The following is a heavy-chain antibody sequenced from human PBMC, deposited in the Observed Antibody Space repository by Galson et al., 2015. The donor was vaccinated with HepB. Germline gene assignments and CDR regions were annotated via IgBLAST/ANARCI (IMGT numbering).Heavy chain of an antibody. D-gene: IGHD2-2*01. Sequence: SLRLSCAASGFTFSDHYMDWVRRAPGEGLEWVGRSRNEANSYTTEYAASVEGRFTISRDDSKNSVYLQMNSLKTEDTAMYYCTRGTGEYCTSTSCPYYYYAMDVWGQGTTVTVSS. CDR2: SRNEANSYTT. CDR1: GFTFSDHY. CDR3: TRGTGEYCTSTSCPYYYYAMDV. V-gene: IGHV3-72*01. J-gene: IGHJ6*02.